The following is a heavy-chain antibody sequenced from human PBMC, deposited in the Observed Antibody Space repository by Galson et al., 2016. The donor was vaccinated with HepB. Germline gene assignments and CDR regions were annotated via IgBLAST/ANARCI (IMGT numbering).Heavy chain of an antibody. CDR2: SQHSGNT. Sequence: LSLTCTVSGGSVSSDNYYWTWIRQPPGKGLEWIGFSQHSGNTNCNPSLESRVTISVDTSKNQFSLKMTSVTAADTAVYYCARDQNGSYMAYWGLGTLVTVSS. CDR1: GGSVSSDNYY. J-gene: IGHJ4*02. V-gene: IGHV4-61*01. CDR3: ARDQNGSYMAY. D-gene: IGHD3-10*01.